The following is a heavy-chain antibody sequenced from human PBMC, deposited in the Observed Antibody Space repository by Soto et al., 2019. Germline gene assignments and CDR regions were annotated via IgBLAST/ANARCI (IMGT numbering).Heavy chain of an antibody. D-gene: IGHD4-4*01. CDR2: IYSGGST. Sequence: GGSLRLSCAAPGFTVSSNYMSWVRQAPGKGLEWVSVIYSGGSTYYADSVKGRFTISRDNSKNTLYLQMNSLRAEDTAVYYCARGHDYSNYFDYWGQGTLVTVSS. J-gene: IGHJ4*02. V-gene: IGHV3-66*01. CDR1: GFTVSSNY. CDR3: ARGHDYSNYFDY.